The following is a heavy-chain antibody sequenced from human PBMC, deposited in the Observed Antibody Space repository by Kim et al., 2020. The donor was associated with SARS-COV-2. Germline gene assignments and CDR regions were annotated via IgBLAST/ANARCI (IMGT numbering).Heavy chain of an antibody. CDR3: ARDLYGDYAIDY. CDR2: ISSSGSTI. D-gene: IGHD4-17*01. V-gene: IGHV3-48*04. J-gene: IGHJ4*02. Sequence: GGSLRLSCTASRFTFTSYSMNWVRQAPGKGLEWVSYISSSGSTIYYADSVKGRFTISRDNAKNSLYLQMNSLRAEDTAVYYCARDLYGDYAIDYWGQGTLVTVSS. CDR1: RFTFTSYS.